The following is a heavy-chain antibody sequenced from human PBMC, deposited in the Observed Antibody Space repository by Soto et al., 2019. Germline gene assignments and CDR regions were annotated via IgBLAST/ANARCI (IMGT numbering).Heavy chain of an antibody. D-gene: IGHD3-3*02. V-gene: IGHV3-21*01. CDR3: ARYVTAFVGSPF. J-gene: IGHJ4*02. CDR2: ISSSSSYI. Sequence: EVQLVESGGGLVKPGGSLRLSCAASGFTFSSYSMNWVRQAPGKGLEWVSSISSSSSYIYYADSVKGRFTISRDNAKNSLYLQMNSLRAEDMAVYYCARYVTAFVGSPFWGQGTLVTVSS. CDR1: GFTFSSYS.